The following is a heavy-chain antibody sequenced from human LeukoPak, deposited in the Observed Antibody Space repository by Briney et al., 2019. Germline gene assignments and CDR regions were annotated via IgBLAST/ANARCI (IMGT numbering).Heavy chain of an antibody. CDR3: TTDTFGGDLFDY. J-gene: IGHJ4*02. CDR2: IKSKTDGGTT. D-gene: IGHD2-21*02. CDR1: GFTFSNAW. Sequence: GGSLRLSCVASGFTFSNAWMSWVRQAPGKGLEWVGRIKSKTDGGTTDYAAPVKGRFTISRDDSKNTLYLQMNSLKTEDTAVYYCTTDTFGGDLFDYWGQGTLVTVSS. V-gene: IGHV3-15*01.